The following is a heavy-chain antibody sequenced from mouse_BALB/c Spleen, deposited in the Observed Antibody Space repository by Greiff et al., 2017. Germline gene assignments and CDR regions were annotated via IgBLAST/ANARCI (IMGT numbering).Heavy chain of an antibody. CDR3: ARDAWYYGSPYWYFDV. Sequence: EVNLVESGGGLVQPGGSLRLSCATSGFTFSDFYMEWVRQPPGKRLEWIAASRNKANDYTTEYSASVKGRFIVSRDTSQSILYLQMNALRAEDTAIYYCARDAWYYGSPYWYFDVWGAGTTVTVSS. CDR1: GFTFSDFY. V-gene: IGHV7-1*02. J-gene: IGHJ1*01. D-gene: IGHD1-1*01. CDR2: SRNKANDYTT.